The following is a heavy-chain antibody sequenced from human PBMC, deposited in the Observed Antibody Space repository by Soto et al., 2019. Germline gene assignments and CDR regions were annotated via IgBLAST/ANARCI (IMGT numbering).Heavy chain of an antibody. CDR2: ISGSGGTT. D-gene: IGHD3-22*01. V-gene: IGHV3-23*01. J-gene: IGHJ6*02. CDR1: GFTFSTYA. Sequence: GGSLRLSCAVSGFTFSTYAMGRVRQAQGKGLEWVSGISGSGGTTYYADSVKGRFTISRDRSKNTLYRQMNSLRAEDTAVYYCAKDLYERSGFPPYYFYGMDVWGQGTTVTVSS. CDR3: AKDLYERSGFPPYYFYGMDV.